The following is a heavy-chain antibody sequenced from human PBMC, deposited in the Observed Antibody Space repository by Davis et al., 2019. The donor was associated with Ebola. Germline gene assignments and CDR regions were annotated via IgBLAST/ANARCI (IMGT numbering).Heavy chain of an antibody. CDR1: GYTFTAYY. D-gene: IGHD3-9*01. CDR3: ARDLTGTYDFDY. Sequence: AASVKVSCKASGYTFTAYYIHWVRQAPGQGLEWMGVIDPSGGSTSYAQKFQGRVTMTRDTSTSTVYMELNSLRSEDTAVYYCARDLTGTYDFDYWGQGTLVTVSS. J-gene: IGHJ4*02. CDR2: IDPSGGST. V-gene: IGHV1-46*01.